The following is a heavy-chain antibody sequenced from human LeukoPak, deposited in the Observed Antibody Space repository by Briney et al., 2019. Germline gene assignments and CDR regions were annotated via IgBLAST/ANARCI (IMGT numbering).Heavy chain of an antibody. D-gene: IGHD3-3*01. Sequence: SQTLSLTCTVSGGSISSGGYYWSWIRQHPGKGLEWIGYIYYSGSTYYNPSLKSRVTISVDTSKNQFSLKLSSVTAADTAVYYCARGPINTIFGVVRKSYNWFDPWGQGTLVTVSS. CDR2: IYYSGST. J-gene: IGHJ5*02. V-gene: IGHV4-31*03. CDR1: GGSISSGGYY. CDR3: ARGPINTIFGVVRKSYNWFDP.